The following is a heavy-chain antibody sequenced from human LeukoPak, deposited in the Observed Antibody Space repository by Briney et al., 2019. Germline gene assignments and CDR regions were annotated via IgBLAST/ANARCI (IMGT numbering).Heavy chain of an antibody. CDR3: ATAGPISGRHNYFDS. D-gene: IGHD3-10*01. J-gene: IGHJ4*02. CDR1: GGSITGSY. CDR2: IYYSGST. Sequence: SETLSLTCTVSGGSITGSYWSWLRQPPGKGLEYIGYIYYSGSTKYNPSLKSRVTISVDTSKNQFSLKLTSVTAADTAVYYCATAGPISGRHNYFDSWGQGTLVTVSS. V-gene: IGHV4-59*01.